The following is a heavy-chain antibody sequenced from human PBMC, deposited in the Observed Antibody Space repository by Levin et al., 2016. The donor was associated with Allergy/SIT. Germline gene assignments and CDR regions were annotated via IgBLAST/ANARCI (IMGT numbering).Heavy chain of an antibody. V-gene: IGHV4-39*07. D-gene: IGHD3-10*01. Sequence: SETLSLTCTVSGGSIGSSSYYWGWIRQPPGKGLEWIGSIYYSGTTNYKPSLKSRVTISVDTSKNQFSLKLSSVTAADTAVYYCARSNWGYYGPVWFDPWGQGTLVTVSS. J-gene: IGHJ5*02. CDR3: ARSNWGYYGPVWFDP. CDR1: GGSIGSSSYY. CDR2: IYYSGTT.